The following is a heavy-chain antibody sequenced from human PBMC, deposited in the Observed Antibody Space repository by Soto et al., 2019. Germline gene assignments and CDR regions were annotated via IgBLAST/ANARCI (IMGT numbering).Heavy chain of an antibody. V-gene: IGHV4-59*12. CDR2: IYYSGST. D-gene: IGHD6-19*01. CDR3: ARAVAGMVSFDY. Sequence: SETLSLTCTVSGGSISSYYWSWIRQPPGKGLEWIGYIYYSGSTNYNPSLKSRVTISVDTSKNQFSLKLSSVTAADTAVYYCARAVAGMVSFDYWGQGTLVTVSS. CDR1: GGSISSYY. J-gene: IGHJ4*02.